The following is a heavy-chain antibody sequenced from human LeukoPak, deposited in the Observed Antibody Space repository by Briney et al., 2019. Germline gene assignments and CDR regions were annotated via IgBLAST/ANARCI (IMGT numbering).Heavy chain of an antibody. CDR1: GFTFSDYY. Sequence: GGSLRLSCAASGFTFSDYYMSWIRQAPGKGLEWVSYISSSGSSIYSDSVKGRFTISRDNAKSSLYLQMNSLRAEDTAEYYCARDGAYCSSTSCYDAFDIWGQGTMVTVSS. V-gene: IGHV3-11*04. J-gene: IGHJ3*02. CDR3: ARDGAYCSSTSCYDAFDI. CDR2: ISSSGSSI. D-gene: IGHD2-2*01.